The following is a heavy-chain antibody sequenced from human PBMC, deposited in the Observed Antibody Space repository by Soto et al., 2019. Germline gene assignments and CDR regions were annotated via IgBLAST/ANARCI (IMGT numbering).Heavy chain of an antibody. CDR2: TSYTGNT. CDR3: ARVKLAGRGGFDY. Sequence: SATLSLTCFVSGGSVTSHHWSWFRQFPGQGPEWIAYTSYTGNTNYNPSLQSRVTISLDTSTNQLSLKLTSMTAADTAAYYCARVKLAGRGGFDYWGLGTLVTVSS. V-gene: IGHV4-59*02. J-gene: IGHJ4*02. D-gene: IGHD2-15*01. CDR1: GGSVTSHH.